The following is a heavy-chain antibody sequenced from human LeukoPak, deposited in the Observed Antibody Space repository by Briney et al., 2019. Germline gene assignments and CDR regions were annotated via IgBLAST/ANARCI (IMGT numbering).Heavy chain of an antibody. Sequence: GGSLRLSCAASGFTFSSYWMSWVRQAPGKGLEWVANIKQDGGEKYYVDSVKGRFTISRDNAKNSLYLQMNSLRAEDTAVYYCARDPRSAMVRGVKKNWFGPWGQGTLVTVSS. CDR3: ARDPRSAMVRGVKKNWFGP. J-gene: IGHJ5*02. V-gene: IGHV3-7*01. CDR2: IKQDGGEK. D-gene: IGHD3-10*01. CDR1: GFTFSSYW.